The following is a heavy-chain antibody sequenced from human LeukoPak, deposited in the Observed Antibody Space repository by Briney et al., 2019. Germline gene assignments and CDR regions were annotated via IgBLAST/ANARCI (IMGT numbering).Heavy chain of an antibody. CDR1: GFTFSSYA. Sequence: GGSLRLSCAASGFTFSSYAMSWVRQAPGKGLEWVSAISGSGGSTYYADSVKGRFTISRDNSKNTLYLQMNSLRAEDTAVYYCAKGGFVVVPAAKRGDFDYWGQGTLVTVPS. CDR3: AKGGFVVVPAAKRGDFDY. D-gene: IGHD2-2*01. CDR2: ISGSGGST. V-gene: IGHV3-23*01. J-gene: IGHJ4*02.